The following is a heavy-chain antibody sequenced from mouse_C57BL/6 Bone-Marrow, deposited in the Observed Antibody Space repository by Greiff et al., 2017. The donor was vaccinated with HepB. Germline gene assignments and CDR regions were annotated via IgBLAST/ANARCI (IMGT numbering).Heavy chain of an antibody. CDR2: IGPGSGST. J-gene: IGHJ1*03. V-gene: IGHV1-77*01. CDR1: GYTFTDYY. D-gene: IGHD1-1*01. CDR3: ARFTYSYGSSYGHWYFDV. Sequence: QVQLQQSGAELVKPGASVKISCKASGYTFTDYYINWVKQRPGQGLEWIGKIGPGSGSTYYNEKFKGKATLTADKSSSTAYMQLSSLTSEDSAVYCCARFTYSYGSSYGHWYFDVWGTGTTVTVSS.